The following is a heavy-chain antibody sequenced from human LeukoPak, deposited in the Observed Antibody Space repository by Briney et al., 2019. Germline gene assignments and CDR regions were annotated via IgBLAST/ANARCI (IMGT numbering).Heavy chain of an antibody. J-gene: IGHJ4*02. V-gene: IGHV3-7*03. CDR3: AKAPSGSYVPFEF. D-gene: IGHD1-26*01. CDR1: GFTFSNSW. Sequence: GGSLTLSCAASGFTFSNSWMSWVRQAPGKGLEWVANIEQDGSEKVYVDSVRGRFTISRDNAENSLFLQMNSLRAEDTAVYYCAKAPSGSYVPFEFWGQGTLVTVSS. CDR2: IEQDGSEK.